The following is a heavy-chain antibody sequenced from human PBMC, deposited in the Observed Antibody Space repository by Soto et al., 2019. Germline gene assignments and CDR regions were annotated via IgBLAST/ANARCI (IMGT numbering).Heavy chain of an antibody. V-gene: IGHV1-69*13. CDR3: ATISPDTVENTADYYYGMDV. Sequence: SVKVSCKASGGTFSSYAISWVRQAPGQGLEWMGGIIPIFGTANYAQKFQGRVTITADESTSTAYMELSSLRSEDTAVYYCATISPDTVENTADYYYGMDVWGQGTTVTVSS. D-gene: IGHD5-18*01. CDR1: GGTFSSYA. J-gene: IGHJ6*02. CDR2: IIPIFGTA.